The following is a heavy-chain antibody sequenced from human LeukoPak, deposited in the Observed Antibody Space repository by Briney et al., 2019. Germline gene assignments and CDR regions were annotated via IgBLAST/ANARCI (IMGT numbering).Heavy chain of an antibody. CDR1: GFTFSNYW. V-gene: IGHV3-7*01. CDR2: IEQDGGEK. J-gene: IGHJ4*02. Sequence: QSGGSLRLSCAASGFTFSNYWMRWVRQAPGKGLEWVADIEQDGGEKYYVDSVKGRFTISRDNAKNSLYLQMSSLRAEDTAVYYCTRTARSYSYDFWSGYSADWGRGTLVTVSS. CDR3: TRTARSYSYDFWSGYSAD. D-gene: IGHD3-3*01.